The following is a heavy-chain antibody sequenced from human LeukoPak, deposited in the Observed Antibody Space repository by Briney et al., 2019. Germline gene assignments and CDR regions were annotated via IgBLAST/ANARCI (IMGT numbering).Heavy chain of an antibody. Sequence: PSETLSLTCAVYGGSFSGYYWSWIRQPPGKGLEWIGEINHSGSTNYNPSLKSRVTISVDTSKNQFSLKLSSVTAADTAVYYCARGGYYGSGSYYNTRYWFDPWAREPWSPSPQ. J-gene: IGHJ5*02. CDR1: GGSFSGYY. CDR2: INHSGST. D-gene: IGHD3-10*01. CDR3: ARGGYYGSGSYYNTRYWFDP. V-gene: IGHV4-34*01.